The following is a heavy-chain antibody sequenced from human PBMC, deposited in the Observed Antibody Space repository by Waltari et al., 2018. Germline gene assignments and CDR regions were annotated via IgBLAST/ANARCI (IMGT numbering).Heavy chain of an antibody. D-gene: IGHD4-17*01. Sequence: QVQLVESGGGVVQPGRSLRLSCAASGFTFSSYAMHWVRQGPGKGLEGVAVISYDGSNKYYADSVKGRFTSSRDNSKNTLYLQMNSLRAEDTAVYYCARDGDLDYWGQGTLVTVSS. CDR1: GFTFSSYA. CDR3: ARDGDLDY. CDR2: ISYDGSNK. V-gene: IGHV3-30*01. J-gene: IGHJ4*02.